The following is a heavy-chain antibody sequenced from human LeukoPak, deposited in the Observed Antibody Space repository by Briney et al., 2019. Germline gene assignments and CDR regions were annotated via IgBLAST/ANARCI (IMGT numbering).Heavy chain of an antibody. J-gene: IGHJ4*02. Sequence: GGSLRLSCAASGFTVSTSYMNWVRQAPGKGLEWVSVIYGGGSTYYADSVRGRFTISRDNSKNTLYLQMNSLRAEDTALYFCARGYSSGWPDFWGQRTLVTVSS. CDR3: ARGYSSGWPDF. V-gene: IGHV3-53*01. CDR2: IYGGGST. D-gene: IGHD6-25*01. CDR1: GFTVSTSY.